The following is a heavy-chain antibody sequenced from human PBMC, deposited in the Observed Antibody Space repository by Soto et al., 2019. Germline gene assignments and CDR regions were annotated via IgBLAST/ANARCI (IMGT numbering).Heavy chain of an antibody. V-gene: IGHV5-10-1*01. D-gene: IGHD6-19*01. CDR3: ARHAPYSSGWYYFDY. Sequence: GESLKISCKGSGYPFTSFSITWVRQMPGKGLEWLGRIDPSDSYTNYGPSFQGHVTISADKSISTAYLQWGSLKASDTAMYYCARHAPYSSGWYYFDYWGQGTLVTVSS. CDR2: IDPSDSYT. CDR1: GYPFTSFS. J-gene: IGHJ4*02.